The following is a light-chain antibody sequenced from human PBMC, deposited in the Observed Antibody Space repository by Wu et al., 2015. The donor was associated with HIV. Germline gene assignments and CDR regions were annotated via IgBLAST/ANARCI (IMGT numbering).Light chain of an antibody. Sequence: DIQMTQSPSTLSASVGDRVTITCRASQSISSWLAWYQQKPGKAPKLLIYKASSLESGVPSRFSGSGSGTEFTLTISSLQPDDFATYYCQQYDTLPWAFGQGPRWTSN. CDR3: QQYDTLPWA. V-gene: IGKV1-5*03. CDR2: KAS. J-gene: IGKJ1*01. CDR1: QSISSW.